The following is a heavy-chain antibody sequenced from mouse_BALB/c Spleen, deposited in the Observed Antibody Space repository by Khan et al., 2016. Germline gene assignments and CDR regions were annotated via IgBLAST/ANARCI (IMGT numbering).Heavy chain of an antibody. Sequence: QVQLQQSGAELMKPGASVKISCKATGYTFSSYWIEWVKQRPGHGLEWIGEILPGRGSTNYNEKFKGKATFTADTSSNTAYLQLSSLTSEDSAVSYCARKGLTTARYFDVWGAGTTVTVSS. J-gene: IGHJ1*01. CDR2: ILPGRGST. V-gene: IGHV1-9*01. CDR3: ARKGLTTARYFDV. CDR1: GYTFSSYW. D-gene: IGHD1-2*01.